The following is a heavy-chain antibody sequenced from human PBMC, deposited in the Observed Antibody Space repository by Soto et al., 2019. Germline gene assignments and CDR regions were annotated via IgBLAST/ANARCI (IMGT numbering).Heavy chain of an antibody. CDR2: IYHSGST. CDR1: GGSISSGGYS. CDR3: ARVGFGSLGELSLYGPYYGMDV. V-gene: IGHV4-30-2*01. D-gene: IGHD3-16*02. J-gene: IGHJ6*02. Sequence: PSETLSLTCTVSGGSISSGGYSWSWIRQPPGKGLEWIGYIYHSGSTYYNPSLKSRVTISVDRSKNQFSLKLSSVTAADTAVYYCARVGFGSLGELSLYGPYYGMDVWGQGTTVTVSS.